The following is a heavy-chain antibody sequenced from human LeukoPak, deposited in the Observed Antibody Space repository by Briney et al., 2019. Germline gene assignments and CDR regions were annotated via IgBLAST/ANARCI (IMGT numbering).Heavy chain of an antibody. Sequence: GGSLRLSCAASGFTFSSYAMHWVRQAPGKGLEWVAVILYDGSNKYYADSVKGRFTISRDNSKNTLYLQMNSLRAEDTAVYYCAKDDTMIDYMDVWGKGTTVTISS. J-gene: IGHJ6*03. V-gene: IGHV3-30*04. CDR2: ILYDGSNK. D-gene: IGHD3-22*01. CDR1: GFTFSSYA. CDR3: AKDDTMIDYMDV.